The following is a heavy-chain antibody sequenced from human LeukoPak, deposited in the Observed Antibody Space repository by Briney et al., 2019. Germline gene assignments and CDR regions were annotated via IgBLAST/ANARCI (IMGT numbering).Heavy chain of an antibody. J-gene: IGHJ4*02. CDR2: ISAYNGNT. D-gene: IGHD3-10*01. V-gene: IGHV1-18*01. CDR1: RYTFTSYG. CDR3: AVYGSGSSYYFDY. Sequence: ASVQVSCKASRYTFTSYGISWVRQAPGQGLEWMGWISAYNGNTNYAQKLQGRVTMTTDTSTSRAYMELRSLRSDDTAVYYCAVYGSGSSYYFDYWGQGTLVSVSA.